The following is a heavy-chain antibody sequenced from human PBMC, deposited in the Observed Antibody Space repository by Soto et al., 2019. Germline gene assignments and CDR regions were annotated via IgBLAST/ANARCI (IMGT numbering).Heavy chain of an antibody. Sequence: GGSLRLSCAASGFTVSSNYMSWVRQAPGKGLEWVSVIYSGGSTYYADSVKGRFTISRGNARNTVYLQMNSLEAEDTAVYYCAKLPWEVAPSWGQGTLVTVSS. CDR2: IYSGGST. CDR3: AKLPWEVAPS. D-gene: IGHD1-26*01. J-gene: IGHJ5*02. V-gene: IGHV3-53*01. CDR1: GFTVSSNY.